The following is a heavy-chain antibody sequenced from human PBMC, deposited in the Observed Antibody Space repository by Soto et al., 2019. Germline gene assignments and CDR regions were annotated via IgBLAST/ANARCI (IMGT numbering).Heavy chain of an antibody. J-gene: IGHJ3*02. Sequence: GGSLRLSCAASGFTFSSYGMHWVRQAPGKGLEWVAVISYDGSNKYYADSVKGRFTISRDNSKNTLYLQMNSLRAEDTAVYYCAEESYYDSSFPLDIWGQGTMVTVSS. CDR3: AEESYYDSSFPLDI. V-gene: IGHV3-30*18. CDR1: GFTFSSYG. D-gene: IGHD3-22*01. CDR2: ISYDGSNK.